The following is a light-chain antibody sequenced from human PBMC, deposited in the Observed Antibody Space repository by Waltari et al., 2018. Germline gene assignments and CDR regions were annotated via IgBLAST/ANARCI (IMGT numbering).Light chain of an antibody. CDR1: QPVSTY. CDR3: LQRVSRPPWT. V-gene: IGKV3-11*01. CDR2: DAS. Sequence: ETVLTQSPATLSLSPGERATLSCRASQPVSTYLAWYQQKPGQAPRLLIYDASNRASGVPARFSGSGSGTDFTLTISSLGPEDFAVYYCLQRVSRPPWTFGQGTKVEL. J-gene: IGKJ1*01.